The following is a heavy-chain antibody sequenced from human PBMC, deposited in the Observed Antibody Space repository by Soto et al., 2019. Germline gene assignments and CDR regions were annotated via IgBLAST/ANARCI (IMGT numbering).Heavy chain of an antibody. D-gene: IGHD3-3*01. J-gene: IGHJ4*02. Sequence: QVQLVESGGGVVQPGRSLRLSCAASGFTFSSYGMHWVRQAPGKGLEWVAVISYDGSNKYYADSVKGRFTISRDNSKNTLYLQMNSLRAEDTAVYYCAKVRSIRFLEWIRVVYWGQGTLVTVSS. V-gene: IGHV3-30*18. CDR1: GFTFSSYG. CDR2: ISYDGSNK. CDR3: AKVRSIRFLEWIRVVY.